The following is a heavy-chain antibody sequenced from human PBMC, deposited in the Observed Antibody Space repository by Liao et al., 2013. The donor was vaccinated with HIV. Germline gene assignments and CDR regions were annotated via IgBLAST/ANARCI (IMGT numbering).Heavy chain of an antibody. CDR3: ARGYYLVY. J-gene: IGHJ4*02. V-gene: IGHV4-61*02. D-gene: IGHD3-10*01. CDR1: GGSISSGSYY. Sequence: QVQLQESGPGLVKPSQTLSLTCTVSGGSISSGSYYWSWIRQPAGKGLEWIGRIYTSGSTNYNPSLKSRVTISVDTSKNQLSLKLSSVTAADTAVYYCARGYYLVYWGQGTLVTVSS. CDR2: IYTSGST.